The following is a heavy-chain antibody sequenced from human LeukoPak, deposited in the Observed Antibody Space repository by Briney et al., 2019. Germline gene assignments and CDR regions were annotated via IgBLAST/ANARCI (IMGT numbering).Heavy chain of an antibody. CDR3: ARALYGEIDGY. J-gene: IGHJ4*02. CDR2: ISAYNGNT. V-gene: IGHV1-18*01. Sequence: ASVKVSCKASGCTFTSYGITWVRQAPGQGLEWMGWISAYNGNTNYAQKLQGRVTMTTDTSTSTAYMELRSLRSDDTAVYYCARALYGEIDGYWGQGTLVTVSS. CDR1: GCTFTSYG. D-gene: IGHD4-17*01.